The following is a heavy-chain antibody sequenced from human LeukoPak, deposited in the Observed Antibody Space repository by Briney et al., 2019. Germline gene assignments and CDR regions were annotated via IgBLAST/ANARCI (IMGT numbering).Heavy chain of an antibody. D-gene: IGHD2-2*01. Sequence: GASVKVSCKASGYTFTGYYMHWVRQATGQGLEWRGWINPNSGGTNYAQKFQGRVTMTSDTSISTAYMELSRLRSDDTAVYYCARDLSTLVVPAAPEGFDIWGQGTMVTVSS. V-gene: IGHV1-2*02. CDR2: INPNSGGT. CDR1: GYTFTGYY. J-gene: IGHJ3*02. CDR3: ARDLSTLVVPAAPEGFDI.